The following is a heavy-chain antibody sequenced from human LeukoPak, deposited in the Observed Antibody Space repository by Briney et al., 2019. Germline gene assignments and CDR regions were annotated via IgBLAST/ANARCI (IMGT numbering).Heavy chain of an antibody. CDR1: GYTLTELS. Sequence: ASVKVSCKVSGYTLTELSMHWVRQAPGKGLEWMGGFDPEDGETIYAQKFQGRVTMTEDTSTDTAYTELSSLRSEDTAVYYCATGFDGSGGNNDYWGQGTLVTVSS. D-gene: IGHD3-10*01. CDR3: ATGFDGSGGNNDY. V-gene: IGHV1-24*01. CDR2: FDPEDGET. J-gene: IGHJ4*02.